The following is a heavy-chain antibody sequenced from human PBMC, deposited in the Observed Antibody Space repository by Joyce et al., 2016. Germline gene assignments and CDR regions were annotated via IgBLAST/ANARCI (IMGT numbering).Heavy chain of an antibody. CDR3: ARVCCFGRFDP. D-gene: IGHD3-16*01. CDR2: ISYMGNT. V-gene: IGHV4-61*08. J-gene: IGHJ5*02. CDR1: GGSVSRTGDF. Sequence: QVQLQESGPGLVNYSGTLSLTCTVSGGSVSRTGDFWSWFRQSPATGLEWIGQISYMGNTNYNSSFKGRVTISIDSSKNQFSLRLNSVTSADTAVYYCARVCCFGRFDPWGQGTLVSVSS.